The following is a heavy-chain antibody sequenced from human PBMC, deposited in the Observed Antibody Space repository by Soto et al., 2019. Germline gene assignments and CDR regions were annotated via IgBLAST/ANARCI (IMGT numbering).Heavy chain of an antibody. CDR3: AKGVNYYDSSGYYSYYYNGMDV. CDR1: GFTFSSYA. D-gene: IGHD3-22*01. CDR2: ISGSGGST. V-gene: IGHV3-23*01. J-gene: IGHJ6*02. Sequence: EVQLLESGGGLVQRGGSLRLSCAASGFTFSSYAMSWARQAPGKGLEWVSAISGSGGSTYYADSVKGRFTISRDNSKKKLYLQMNSLRAEDTAVYYCAKGVNYYDSSGYYSYYYNGMDVWGQGTTVTVSS.